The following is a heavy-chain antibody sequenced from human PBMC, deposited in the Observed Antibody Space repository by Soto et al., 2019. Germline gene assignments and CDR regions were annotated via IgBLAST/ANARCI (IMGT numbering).Heavy chain of an antibody. D-gene: IGHD2-8*01. J-gene: IGHJ6*02. CDR3: GRDRGVRDV. CDR1: GYTFTSYY. CDR2: INPDSGVT. V-gene: IGHV1-2*02. Sequence: QVQLVQSGAEVKKPGASVKVSCKASGYTFTSYYMHWVRQAPGQGLEWMGWINPDSGVTYYPHKFQDRVTMTRDTSISTAYMELSRLTSDDTALYYCGRDRGVRDVWGQGTTVIVSS.